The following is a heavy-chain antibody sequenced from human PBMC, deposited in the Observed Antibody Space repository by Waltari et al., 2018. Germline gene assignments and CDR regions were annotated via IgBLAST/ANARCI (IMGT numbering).Heavy chain of an antibody. J-gene: IGHJ3*02. Sequence: QLQLQESGPGLVKPSETLSLTCTVSGGSISSSSYYWGWIRQPPGKGLEWIGSIYYSGSTYYNPSLKRRVTISVDTSKTQFSLKLSSVTAADTAVYYCASYSSLPYDYVWGSYRLDAFDIWGQGTMVTVSS. V-gene: IGHV4-39*01. CDR3: ASYSSLPYDYVWGSYRLDAFDI. CDR1: GGSISSSSYY. D-gene: IGHD3-16*02. CDR2: IYYSGST.